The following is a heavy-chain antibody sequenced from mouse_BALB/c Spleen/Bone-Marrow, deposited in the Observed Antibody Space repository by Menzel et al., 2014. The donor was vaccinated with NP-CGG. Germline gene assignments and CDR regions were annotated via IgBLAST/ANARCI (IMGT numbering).Heavy chain of an antibody. Sequence: EVQLQQSGTVLARPGAAVKMSCKASGYTFSNYWMHRVKQRPGQGLEWIGTIYPGNSDTTYNQKFKGKAKLTAVTSTSTAYMDLSSLTNEDSVVYYCTTLARTNFDYWGQGTSLTVSS. CDR3: TTLARTNFDY. CDR1: GYTFSNYW. V-gene: IGHV1-5*01. J-gene: IGHJ2*03. D-gene: IGHD3-1*01. CDR2: IYPGNSDT.